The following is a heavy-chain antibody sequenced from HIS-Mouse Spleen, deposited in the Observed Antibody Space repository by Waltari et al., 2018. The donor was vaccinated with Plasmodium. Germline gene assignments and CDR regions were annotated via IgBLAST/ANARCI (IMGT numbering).Heavy chain of an antibody. D-gene: IGHD5-12*01. Sequence: QVQLVESGGGVVQPGRSLRLSCAASGFPFSSFAMHWVRQAPGKGLEWVAVISDDGSNKYYADSVKGRFTISRDNSKNTLYLQMNSLRAEDTAVYYCAREDGEGIVATITRVADWFDPWGQGTLVTVSS. CDR1: GFPFSSFA. V-gene: IGHV3-30-3*01. CDR3: AREDGEGIVATITRVADWFDP. CDR2: ISDDGSNK. J-gene: IGHJ5*02.